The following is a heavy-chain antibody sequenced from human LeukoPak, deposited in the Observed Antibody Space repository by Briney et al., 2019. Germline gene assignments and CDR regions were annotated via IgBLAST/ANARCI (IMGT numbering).Heavy chain of an antibody. Sequence: GESLKISCQVSGYIFTNYWIAWVRQIPGQGLESMGIIYPADSDTTYSPSFEGQVTISADKSIDTVYLQWSSLKASDTAMYYCARGNNENYYDWFDPWGQGTLVTVSS. D-gene: IGHD3-22*01. V-gene: IGHV5-51*01. CDR2: IYPADSDT. CDR3: ARGNNENYYDWFDP. J-gene: IGHJ5*02. CDR1: GYIFTNYW.